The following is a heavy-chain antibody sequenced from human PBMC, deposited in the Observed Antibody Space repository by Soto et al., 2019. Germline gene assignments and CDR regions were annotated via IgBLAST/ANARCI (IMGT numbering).Heavy chain of an antibody. CDR3: ARENYASYAFDI. Sequence: QVQLQESGPGLVKPSETLSLTCTVSGGSISSYYWSWIRQPPGKGLEWIGYIYYSGSTNYNPSLKSRVTISVDTSKNQFSMKLSSVTAADTAVYYCARENYASYAFDIWGQGTMVTVSS. D-gene: IGHD2-2*01. CDR2: IYYSGST. J-gene: IGHJ3*02. V-gene: IGHV4-59*01. CDR1: GGSISSYY.